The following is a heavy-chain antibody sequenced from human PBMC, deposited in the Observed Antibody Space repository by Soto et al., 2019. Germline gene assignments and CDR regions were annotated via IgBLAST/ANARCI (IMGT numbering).Heavy chain of an antibody. CDR1: GFTFSSYS. CDR3: ARDEQLVAFHYYYGMDV. CDR2: ISSSSSYI. D-gene: IGHD6-6*01. J-gene: IGHJ6*02. Sequence: GGSLRLSCAASGFTFSSYSMNWVRQSPGKGLEWVSSISSSSSYIYYADSVKGRFTISRDNAKNSLYLQMNSLRAEDTAVYYCARDEQLVAFHYYYGMDVWGQGTTVTV. V-gene: IGHV3-21*01.